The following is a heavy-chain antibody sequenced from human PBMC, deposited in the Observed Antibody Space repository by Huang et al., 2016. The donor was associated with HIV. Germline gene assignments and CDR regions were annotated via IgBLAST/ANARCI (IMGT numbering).Heavy chain of an antibody. CDR3: ARDRDFYDSSGYWGFNYFDY. V-gene: IGHV1-46*01. J-gene: IGHJ4*02. Sequence: QVQLVQSGAEVKKSGASVKVSCKASGYAFTSCYMHWVRQATGQGLEWRGRINPNDGSTNYAQKFQGRVTTTRDTSTNTVVMELSSLRSEDTAVYYCARDRDFYDSSGYWGFNYFDYWGQGTLVTVSS. CDR1: GYAFTSCY. CDR2: INPNDGST. D-gene: IGHD3-22*01.